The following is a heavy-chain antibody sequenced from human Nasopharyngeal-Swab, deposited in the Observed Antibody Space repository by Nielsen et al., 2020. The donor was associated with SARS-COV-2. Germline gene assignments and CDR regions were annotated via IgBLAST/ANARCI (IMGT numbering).Heavy chain of an antibody. CDR1: GFTFSTYW. CDR3: ARADYYYDSSGYYGRLFDY. D-gene: IGHD3-22*01. Sequence: GGSLRLSCAASGFTFSTYWMSWVRQAPGKGLEWVANIKQDRSDKYYVDSVKGRFTISRDNAKNSLYLQMNSLRAEDTAVYYCARADYYYDSSGYYGRLFDYWGQGTLVTVSS. CDR2: IKQDRSDK. V-gene: IGHV3-7*01. J-gene: IGHJ4*02.